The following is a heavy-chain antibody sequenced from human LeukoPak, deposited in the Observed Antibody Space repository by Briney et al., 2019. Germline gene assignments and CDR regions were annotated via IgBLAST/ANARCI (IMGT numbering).Heavy chain of an antibody. CDR3: ARDGYSSGYSSY. CDR1: GYTFTNYG. V-gene: IGHV1-18*01. J-gene: IGHJ4*02. Sequence: ASVKVSCKASGYTFTNYGITWVRQAPGQGLEWMGWISTNKGNTNYAQNFQGRLTLTTDTSTNTAYMELRSLRSDDAAMYYCARDGYSSGYSSYWGQGTLVTVSS. CDR2: ISTNKGNT. D-gene: IGHD3-22*01.